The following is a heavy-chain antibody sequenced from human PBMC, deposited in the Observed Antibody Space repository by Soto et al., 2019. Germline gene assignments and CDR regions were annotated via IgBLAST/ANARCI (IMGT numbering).Heavy chain of an antibody. D-gene: IGHD1-1*01. Sequence: QVHLVQSGAEVKKPGASVKVSCQASGYAFTTYGITWVRQAPGQGLEWMGWISAHNGNTYYAQKLQGRVIVTRDTSTSTAYMELRSLRSDDTAVYYGARGRYGDYWGQGALVTVSS. J-gene: IGHJ4*02. CDR3: ARGRYGDY. V-gene: IGHV1-18*01. CDR2: ISAHNGNT. CDR1: GYAFTTYG.